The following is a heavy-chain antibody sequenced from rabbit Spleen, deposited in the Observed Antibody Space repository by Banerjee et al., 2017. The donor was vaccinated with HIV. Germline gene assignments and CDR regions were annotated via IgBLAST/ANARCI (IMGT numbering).Heavy chain of an antibody. CDR2: IDPVFDAA. CDR1: GFDLSNYG. CDR3: ARVGGVGVYGYATL. J-gene: IGHJ6*01. Sequence: QEQLVESGGGLVQPGGSLKLSCKASGFDLSNYGVSWVRQAPGKGLEWIGYIDPVFDAAYYATWVNGRFTISSHNAQNTLYLQLNSLTAADTATYFCARVGGVGVYGYATLWGPGTLVTVS. V-gene: IGHV1S47*01. D-gene: IGHD6-1*01.